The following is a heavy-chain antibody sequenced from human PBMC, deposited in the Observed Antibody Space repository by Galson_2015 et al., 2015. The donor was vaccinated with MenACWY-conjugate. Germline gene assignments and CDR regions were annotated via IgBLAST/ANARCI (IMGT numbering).Heavy chain of an antibody. CDR2: ISSRSTLT. CDR1: GFTFSDYY. J-gene: IGHJ5*02. CDR3: AKDYCRGDSCYWFDP. D-gene: IGHD2-15*01. V-gene: IGHV3-11*06. Sequence: SLRLSCAASGFTFSDYYMSWIRQAPGKGLEWLSYISSRSTLTDSADSVKGRFTISRDTSKNTVDLQMNSLRAEDTAVYYCAKDYCRGDSCYWFDPWGQGTLVTVSS.